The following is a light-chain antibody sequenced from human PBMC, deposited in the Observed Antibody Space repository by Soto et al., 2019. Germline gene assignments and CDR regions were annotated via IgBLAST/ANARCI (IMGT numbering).Light chain of an antibody. CDR3: QHRSNCALT. Sequence: EIVLTQSPVTLNLSPQERATLSCRASQNINSFLAWYQQRPGQPPMLLIYDASTRATGIPAMFNGSGSVTDFTLTNSSLAPEDSAIYYCQHRSNCALTCGGRTKVEI. J-gene: IGKJ4*01. CDR1: QNINSF. V-gene: IGKV3-11*01. CDR2: DAS.